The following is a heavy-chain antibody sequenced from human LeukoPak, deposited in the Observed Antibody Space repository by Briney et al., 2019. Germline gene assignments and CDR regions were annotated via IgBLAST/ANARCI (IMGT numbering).Heavy chain of an antibody. CDR2: IRGNSETI. V-gene: IGHV3-48*01. D-gene: IGHD3-22*01. CDR3: ATDPDSSGYYYPIFDY. J-gene: IGHJ4*02. Sequence: GGSLRLSCTASGFIFSNYGMNWVRQAPGKGLEWISYIRGNSETIHYADSVKGRFTISRDNSKNTLYLQINSLRAEDTAVYYCATDPDSSGYYYPIFDYWGQGTLVTVSS. CDR1: GFIFSNYG.